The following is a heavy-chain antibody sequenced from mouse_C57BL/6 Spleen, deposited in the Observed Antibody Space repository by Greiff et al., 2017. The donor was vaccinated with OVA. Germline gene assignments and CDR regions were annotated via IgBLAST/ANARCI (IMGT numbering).Heavy chain of an antibody. CDR3: ARGDGSSCAY. CDR1: GYTFTSYW. D-gene: IGHD1-1*01. V-gene: IGHV1-61*01. CDR2: IYPSDSET. Sequence: QVQLQQPGAELVRPGSSVKLSCKASGYTFTSYWMDWVKQRPGQGLEWIGNIYPSDSETHYNQKFKDKATLTVDKSSSTAYMQLSSLTSEDSAVYYCARGDGSSCAYWGQGTLVTVSA. J-gene: IGHJ3*01.